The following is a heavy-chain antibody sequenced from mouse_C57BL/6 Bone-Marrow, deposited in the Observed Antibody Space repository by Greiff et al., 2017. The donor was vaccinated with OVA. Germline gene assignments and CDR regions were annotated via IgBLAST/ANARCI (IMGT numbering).Heavy chain of an antibody. CDR2: INPGSGGT. V-gene: IGHV1-54*01. D-gene: IGHD4-1*01. CDR1: GYAFTNYL. Sequence: VQLQQSGAELVRPGTSVKVSCKASGYAFTNYLIEWVKQRPGQGLEWIGVINPGSGGTNYNEKFKGKATLTADKSSSTAYMQLSSLTSEDSAVYFCARPGDAMDYWGQGTSVTVSS. J-gene: IGHJ4*01. CDR3: ARPGDAMDY.